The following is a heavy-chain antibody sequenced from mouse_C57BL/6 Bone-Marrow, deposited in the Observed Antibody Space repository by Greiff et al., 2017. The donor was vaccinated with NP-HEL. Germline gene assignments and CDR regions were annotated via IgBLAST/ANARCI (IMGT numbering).Heavy chain of an antibody. V-gene: IGHV4-1*01. Sequence: EVKVVESGGGLVQPGGSLKLSCAASGIDFSRYWMSWVRRAPGKGLEWIGEINPDSSTINYAPSLKDKFIISRDNAKNTLYLQMSKVRSEDTALYYCASPYGTYGGYAMDYWGQGTSVTVSS. J-gene: IGHJ4*01. D-gene: IGHD1-1*01. CDR2: INPDSSTI. CDR1: GIDFSRYW. CDR3: ASPYGTYGGYAMDY.